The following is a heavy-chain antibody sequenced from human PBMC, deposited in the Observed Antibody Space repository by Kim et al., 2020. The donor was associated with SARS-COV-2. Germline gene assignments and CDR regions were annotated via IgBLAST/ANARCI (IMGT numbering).Heavy chain of an antibody. D-gene: IGHD6-19*01. CDR3: AVSVAGTGGDYFDY. Sequence: QKFQGRVTITADKSTSTAYMELSSLGSEDTAVYYCAVSVAGTGGDYFDYWGQGTLVTVSS. V-gene: IGHV1-69*02. J-gene: IGHJ4*02.